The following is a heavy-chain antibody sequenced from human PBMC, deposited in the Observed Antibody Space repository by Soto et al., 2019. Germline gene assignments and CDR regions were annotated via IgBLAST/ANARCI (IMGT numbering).Heavy chain of an antibody. Sequence: PGGSLRLSCAASGFTFSSYGMHWVRQAPGKGLEWVAVIWYDGSNKYYADSVKGRFTISRDNSKNTLYLQMNSLRAEDTAVYYCASSRPAEDYYYYMDVWGKGTTVTVSS. CDR2: IWYDGSNK. J-gene: IGHJ6*03. V-gene: IGHV3-33*01. D-gene: IGHD6-19*01. CDR1: GFTFSSYG. CDR3: ASSRPAEDYYYYMDV.